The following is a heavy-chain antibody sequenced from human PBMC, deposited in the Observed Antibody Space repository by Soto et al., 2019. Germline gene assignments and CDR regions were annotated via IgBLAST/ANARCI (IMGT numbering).Heavy chain of an antibody. CDR2: ISSSSSYI. J-gene: IGHJ3*02. CDR1: EVTFSSYS. CDR3: ARVSQRAGGSYDSAFDI. D-gene: IGHD1-26*01. V-gene: IGHV3-21*01. Sequence: GPKRLCYAASEVTFSSYSMNWVRQTTGKGLEWVSSISSSSSYIYYADSVKGRFTISRDNAKNSLYLQMNSLRAEDTAVYYCARVSQRAGGSYDSAFDIWGQGTMVTV.